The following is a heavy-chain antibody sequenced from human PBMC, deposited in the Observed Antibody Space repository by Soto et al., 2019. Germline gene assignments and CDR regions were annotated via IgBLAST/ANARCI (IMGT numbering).Heavy chain of an antibody. J-gene: IGHJ4*02. V-gene: IGHV4-34*01. CDR1: GGSLTGYY. D-gene: IGHD5-12*01. CDR3: ARGQGGIVATH. Sequence: QVQLQQWGAGLLKPSETLSLTCTVNGGSLTGYYWSWIRQPPGKGLEWIGEVKDGGSTNYSPSLRGRVTITAATSKTHFTLRLNSVTAADTAVSVCARGQGGIVATHWDQGALVTVSS. CDR2: VKDGGST.